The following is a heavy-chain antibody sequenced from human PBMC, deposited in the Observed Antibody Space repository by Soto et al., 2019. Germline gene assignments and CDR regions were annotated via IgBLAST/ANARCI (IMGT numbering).Heavy chain of an antibody. CDR1: GGSISSSSYY. D-gene: IGHD3-16*01. CDR3: ARRWGFYWYFDL. CDR2: IYYSGST. J-gene: IGHJ2*01. V-gene: IGHV4-39*01. Sequence: SETLSLTCTVSGGSISSSSYYWGWIRQPPGKGLEWIGSIYYSGSTYYNPSLKSRVTISVDTSKNQFSLKLSSVTAADTAVYYCARRWGFYWYFDLWGRGTLVTVSS.